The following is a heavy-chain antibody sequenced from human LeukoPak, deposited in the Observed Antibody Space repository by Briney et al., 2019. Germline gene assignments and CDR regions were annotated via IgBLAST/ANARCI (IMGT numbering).Heavy chain of an antibody. Sequence: GGSLILSCAASGFTFSSYGMHWVRQAPGKGLEWVAFIRYDGSNKYYADSVKGRFTISRDNSKNTLYLQVNSLRAEDTAVYYCAKDLRVLAATYFDYWGQGTLVTVSS. D-gene: IGHD2-15*01. J-gene: IGHJ4*02. CDR3: AKDLRVLAATYFDY. CDR2: IRYDGSNK. V-gene: IGHV3-30*02. CDR1: GFTFSSYG.